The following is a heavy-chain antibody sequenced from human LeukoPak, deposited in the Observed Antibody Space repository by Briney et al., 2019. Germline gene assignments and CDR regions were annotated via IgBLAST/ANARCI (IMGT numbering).Heavy chain of an antibody. V-gene: IGHV4-59*01. CDR1: GGSISSYY. Sequence: PSETLSLTCTVSGGSISSYYWSWIRQPPGKGLEWIGSIYYSGSTYYNPSLKSRVTISVDTSKNQFSLKLSSVTAADTAVYYCAREERWLQYNWFDPWGQGTLVTVSP. CDR2: IYYSGST. D-gene: IGHD5-24*01. CDR3: AREERWLQYNWFDP. J-gene: IGHJ5*02.